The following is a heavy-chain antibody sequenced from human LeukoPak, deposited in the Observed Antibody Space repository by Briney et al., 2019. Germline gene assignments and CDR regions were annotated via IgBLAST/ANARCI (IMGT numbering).Heavy chain of an antibody. CDR2: INPNSGGT. CDR3: ARVHSGSLFDY. V-gene: IGHV1-2*02. D-gene: IGHD1-26*01. CDR1: GYTFSGNY. Sequence: ASVKVSCKASGYTFSGNYIHWVRQAPGQGHEWMGWINPNSGGTIYAQKFQGRVTMTRDTSISTAYMELSRLTSDDTAVYYCARVHSGSLFDYWGQGTLVTVSS. J-gene: IGHJ4*02.